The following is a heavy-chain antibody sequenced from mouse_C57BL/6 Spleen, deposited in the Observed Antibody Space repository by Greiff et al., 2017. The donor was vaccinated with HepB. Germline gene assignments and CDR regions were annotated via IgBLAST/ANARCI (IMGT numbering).Heavy chain of an antibody. CDR3: ARSATAQAIYYFDY. D-gene: IGHD3-2*02. Sequence: QVQLQQSGAELVKPGASVKLSCKASGYTFTSYWMHWVKQRPGQGLEWIGMIHPNSGSTNYNEKFKSKATLTVDKSSSTAYMQLSSLTSEDSAVYYCARSATAQAIYYFDYWGQGTTLTVSS. CDR1: GYTFTSYW. J-gene: IGHJ2*01. CDR2: IHPNSGST. V-gene: IGHV1-64*01.